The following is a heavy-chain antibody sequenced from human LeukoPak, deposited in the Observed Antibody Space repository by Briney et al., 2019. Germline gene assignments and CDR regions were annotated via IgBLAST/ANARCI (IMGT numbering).Heavy chain of an antibody. CDR2: ISGSGGST. Sequence: GGSLRLSCAASGFTFSSYAMSWVCQAPGKGLEWVSAISGSGGSTYYADSVKGRFTISRDNSKNTLYLQMNSLRAEDTAVYYCAKDGGDDSSGYYPYYFDYWGQGTLVTVSS. J-gene: IGHJ4*02. CDR1: GFTFSSYA. CDR3: AKDGGDDSSGYYPYYFDY. V-gene: IGHV3-23*01. D-gene: IGHD3-22*01.